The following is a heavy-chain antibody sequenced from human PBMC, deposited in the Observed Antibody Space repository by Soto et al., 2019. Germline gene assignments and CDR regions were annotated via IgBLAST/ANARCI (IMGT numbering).Heavy chain of an antibody. CDR2: MFYSGNT. Sequence: SETLSLTCTVSGDSISSSTYYWGWIRQPPGKGLEWIGSMFYSGNTYYNPSLKSRVTLSIDTSKNQFSLKLNSVTAADTAVYYCVSPEGYYDSSGYTLGYWGQGTLVTVSS. V-gene: IGHV4-39*01. J-gene: IGHJ4*02. CDR1: GDSISSSTYY. CDR3: VSPEGYYDSSGYTLGY. D-gene: IGHD3-22*01.